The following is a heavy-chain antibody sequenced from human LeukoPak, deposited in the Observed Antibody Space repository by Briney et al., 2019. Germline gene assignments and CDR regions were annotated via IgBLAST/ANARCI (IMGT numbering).Heavy chain of an antibody. Sequence: GASVKVSCKASRYTFTGYYMHWARQAPGQGLEWMGWINPNSGGTNYAQKFQGRVTMTRDTSISTAYMELSWLRSDDTAVYYCARHSVSPIWATTDHGLDYWGQGTLVTVSS. CDR3: ARHSVSPIWATTDHGLDY. CDR1: RYTFTGYY. J-gene: IGHJ4*02. V-gene: IGHV1-2*02. CDR2: INPNSGGT. D-gene: IGHD1-1*01.